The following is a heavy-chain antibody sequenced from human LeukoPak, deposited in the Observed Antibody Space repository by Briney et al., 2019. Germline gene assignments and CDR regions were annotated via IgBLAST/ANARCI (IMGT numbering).Heavy chain of an antibody. CDR3: ARGGLSSGGSNWFDP. CDR1: GFRFSDYE. J-gene: IGHJ5*02. D-gene: IGHD6-19*01. Sequence: GGSLRLSCAASGFRFSDYEMNWVRQAPGKGLEWVSSISTSGSATSYADSVKGRFTISRDNAKNSLYLQMNSLRAEDTAVYYCARGGLSSGGSNWFDPWGQGTLVTVSS. CDR2: ISTSGSAT. V-gene: IGHV3-48*03.